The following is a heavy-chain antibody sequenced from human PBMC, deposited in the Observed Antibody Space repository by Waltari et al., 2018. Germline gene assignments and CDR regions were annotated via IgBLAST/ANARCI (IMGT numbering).Heavy chain of an antibody. D-gene: IGHD3-3*01. J-gene: IGHJ4*02. CDR3: ARQLRFVDWIPRYFDS. V-gene: IGHV4-39*01. CDR1: GDSISRSRNH. CDR2: IYYSGTT. Sequence: QMELQESGPRLVKPSETLSLTCNVSGDSISRSRNHWAWLRQPPGKNLQWIGSIYYSGTTYYNPSLKGRFAISVDTSRNQFSLNVNSVTAADTGIYYCARQLRFVDWIPRYFDSWGRGTLATVSS.